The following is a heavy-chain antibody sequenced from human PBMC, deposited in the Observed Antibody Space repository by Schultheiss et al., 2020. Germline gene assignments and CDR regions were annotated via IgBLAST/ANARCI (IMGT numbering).Heavy chain of an antibody. Sequence: GGSLRLSCAASGFTVSSNYMSWVRQAPGKGLEWVSVIYSGGSTYYADSVKGRFTISRDNSKNTLYLQMNSLRAEDTAVYYCARAGGSYAGYFDLWGRGTLVTVSS. V-gene: IGHV3-53*01. CDR2: IYSGGST. J-gene: IGHJ2*01. D-gene: IGHD1-26*01. CDR3: ARAGGSYAGYFDL. CDR1: GFTVSSNY.